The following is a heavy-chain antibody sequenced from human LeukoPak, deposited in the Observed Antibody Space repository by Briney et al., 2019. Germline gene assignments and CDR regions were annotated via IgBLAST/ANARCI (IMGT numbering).Heavy chain of an antibody. Sequence: PGGSLRLSCAASGFTFSNAWMSWVRQAPGKGLEWVSAISGSGGSTYYADSVKGRFTISRDNSKNTLYLQMNSLRAEDTAVYYCAKDLLGRDYYGSGSYYDYWGQGTLVTVSS. V-gene: IGHV3-23*01. J-gene: IGHJ4*02. CDR2: ISGSGGST. D-gene: IGHD3-10*01. CDR1: GFTFSNAW. CDR3: AKDLLGRDYYGSGSYYDY.